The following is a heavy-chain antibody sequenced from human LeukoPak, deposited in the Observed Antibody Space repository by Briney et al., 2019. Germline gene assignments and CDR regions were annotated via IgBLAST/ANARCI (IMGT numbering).Heavy chain of an antibody. CDR2: IYHSGNT. Sequence: SETLSLTCTVSGYSISSGYYWGWIRQPPGKGLEWIGSIYHSGNTYYNPSLKSRVTISLDTSKNQFSLKLSSVTAADTAMYYCARTVRYSGYGHYYGTDVWGQGTTVAVSS. J-gene: IGHJ6*02. D-gene: IGHD5-12*01. V-gene: IGHV4-38-2*02. CDR1: GYSISSGYY. CDR3: ARTVRYSGYGHYYGTDV.